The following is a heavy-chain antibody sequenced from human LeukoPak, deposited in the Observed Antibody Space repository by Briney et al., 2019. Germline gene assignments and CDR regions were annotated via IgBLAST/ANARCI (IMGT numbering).Heavy chain of an antibody. J-gene: IGHJ6*03. CDR3: ARVWTGQWPPHYYYMDV. CDR1: GFTFSDYY. Sequence: GGSLRLSCAASGFTFSDYYMSWIRQAPGKGLEWVSYISSSSSYIYYADSVKGRFTISRDNAKNSLYLQMNSLRAEDTAVYHCARVWTGQWPPHYYYMDVWGKGTTVTISS. D-gene: IGHD6-19*01. CDR2: ISSSSSYI. V-gene: IGHV3-11*06.